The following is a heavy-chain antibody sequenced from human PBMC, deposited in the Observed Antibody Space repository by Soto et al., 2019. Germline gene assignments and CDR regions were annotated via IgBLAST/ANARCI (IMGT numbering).Heavy chain of an antibody. J-gene: IGHJ6*02. Sequence: QVQLVQSGAEVKKPGSSVKVSCKASGDTFSSYAISWVRQAPGQGLEWMGGIIPIFGTANYAQKFQGRVTITADESTSTDYMELSSLRSEDTAVYYCAGGGTNIPIYYYYGMDVWGQGTTVTVSS. CDR3: AGGGTNIPIYYYYGMDV. CDR2: IIPIFGTA. D-gene: IGHD1-26*01. CDR1: GDTFSSYA. V-gene: IGHV1-69*01.